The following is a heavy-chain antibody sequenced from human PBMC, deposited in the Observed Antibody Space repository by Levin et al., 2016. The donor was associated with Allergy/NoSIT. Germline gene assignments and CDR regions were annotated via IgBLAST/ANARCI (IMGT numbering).Heavy chain of an antibody. V-gene: IGHV4-59*01. CDR1: GGSISSYY. CDR3: ARRDYFDY. CDR2: IYYSGST. Sequence: SETLSLTCTVSGGSISSYYWSWIRQPPGKGLEWIGYIYYSGSTNYNPSLKSRVTISVDTSKNQFSLKLSSVTAADTAVYYCARRDYFDYWGQGTLVTVSS. J-gene: IGHJ4*02.